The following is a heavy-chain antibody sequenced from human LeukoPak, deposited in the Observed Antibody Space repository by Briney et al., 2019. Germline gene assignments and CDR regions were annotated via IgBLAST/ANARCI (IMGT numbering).Heavy chain of an antibody. J-gene: IGHJ4*02. Sequence: SETLSLTCAGYGGSFSGYYWSWIRQPPGKGLEWIGEINHSGSTNYNPSLKSQVTISVDTSKNQFSLKLSSVTAADTAVYYCACAPGIAVAAADYWGQGTLVTVSS. CDR3: ACAPGIAVAAADY. CDR2: INHSGST. V-gene: IGHV4-34*01. CDR1: GGSFSGYY. D-gene: IGHD6-19*01.